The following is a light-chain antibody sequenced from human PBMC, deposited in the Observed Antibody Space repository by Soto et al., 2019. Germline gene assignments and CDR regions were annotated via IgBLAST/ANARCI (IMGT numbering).Light chain of an antibody. V-gene: IGLV1-40*01. J-gene: IGLJ7*01. CDR3: QSYDSSLSGSWV. CDR2: GNS. CDR1: SSNIGAGYD. Sequence: QSVLTQPPSVSGAPGQRVTISCTGSSSNIGAGYDVQWYQQLPGTAPKLLIYGNSNRPSGVPDRFSGSKSGTSASLAITGLQADDEADYYCQSYDSSLSGSWVFGGGTQLTVL.